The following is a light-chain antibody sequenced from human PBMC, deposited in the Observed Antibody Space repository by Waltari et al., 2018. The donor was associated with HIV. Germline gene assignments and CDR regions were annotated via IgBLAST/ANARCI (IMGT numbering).Light chain of an antibody. V-gene: IGKV1-5*03. CDR2: KTS. J-gene: IGKJ2*01. CDR1: KIINNW. Sequence: DVQMTQSPSTLSASVGDRVAITCRASKIINNWLAWYQQRPGRPPKLLIYKTSNLESGVPVRFIGSGSGAEFTLTIDGLQPDDFATYFCQQYNSHSYTFGQGTRLDI. CDR3: QQYNSHSYT.